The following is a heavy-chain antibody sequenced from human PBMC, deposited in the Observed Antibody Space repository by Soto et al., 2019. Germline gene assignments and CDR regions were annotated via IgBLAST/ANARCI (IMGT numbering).Heavy chain of an antibody. J-gene: IGHJ4*02. Sequence: EVQLLESGGGLVQPGGSLRLSCAASGFTFSSYAMSWVRQAPGKGLEWVSAISGSGGSTYYADSVKGRFPISRDNSNNALYLQRNSLRAEDTAVYYCAKDGDLELHLYFDYWGQGTLVTVSS. CDR3: AKDGDLELHLYFDY. CDR2: ISGSGGST. CDR1: GFTFSSYA. V-gene: IGHV3-23*01. D-gene: IGHD1-7*01.